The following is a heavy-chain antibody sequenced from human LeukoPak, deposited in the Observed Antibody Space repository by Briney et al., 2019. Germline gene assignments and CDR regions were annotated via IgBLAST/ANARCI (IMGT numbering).Heavy chain of an antibody. V-gene: IGHV3-7*01. D-gene: IGHD5-12*01. J-gene: IGHJ4*02. Sequence: GGSLRLSCAASGFIFSNYWMGWVRQAPGQGLERAANIKQDGSEIYYVDSVKGRFTISRDTAKDSLYLQMNSLRAEDTVVYYCARDRGHSCYDLYDYWGQGTLVTVSS. CDR2: IKQDGSEI. CDR1: GFIFSNYW. CDR3: ARDRGHSCYDLYDY.